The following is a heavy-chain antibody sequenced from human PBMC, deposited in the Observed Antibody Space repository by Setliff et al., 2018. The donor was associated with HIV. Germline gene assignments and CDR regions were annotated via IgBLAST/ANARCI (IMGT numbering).Heavy chain of an antibody. V-gene: IGHV4-39*07. CDR2: IYYFGST. CDR1: GGSFTSRSYY. D-gene: IGHD5-12*01. CDR3: ARDLRTRGYGPYYFDY. J-gene: IGHJ4*02. Sequence: SETLSLTCTVSGGSFTSRSYYWGWIRQPPGKGLEWIGNIYYFGSTSYNPSLGSRATISVDTSKNQFSLKLSSLTAADTAVYYCARDLRTRGYGPYYFDYWGQGTLVTVSS.